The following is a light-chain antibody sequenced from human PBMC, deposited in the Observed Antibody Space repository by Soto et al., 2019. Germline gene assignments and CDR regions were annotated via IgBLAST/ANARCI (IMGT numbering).Light chain of an antibody. V-gene: IGKV1-5*01. CDR2: DAS. Sequence: DIQMTQSPSTLSASLGDRVTITCRASQTTGTWLAWYQQKPGKAPKLLIYDASILESGVPPRFSGSGSGTEFTLTISRLQPDDFATYYCQHYSSCAQTFGQGTKV. J-gene: IGKJ1*01. CDR1: QTTGTW. CDR3: QHYSSCAQT.